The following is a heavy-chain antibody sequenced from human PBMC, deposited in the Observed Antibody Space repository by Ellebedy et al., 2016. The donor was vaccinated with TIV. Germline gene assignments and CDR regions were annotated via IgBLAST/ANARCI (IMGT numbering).Heavy chain of an antibody. D-gene: IGHD3-9*01. V-gene: IGHV1-69*13. Sequence: AASVKVSCKASGGTFSSYAISWVRQAPGQGLEWMGGIIPIFGTANYAQKFQGRVTITADESTSTAYMELSSLRSEDTAVYYCASTHYDILGGYKFDPWGQGTLVTVSS. CDR1: GGTFSSYA. J-gene: IGHJ5*02. CDR3: ASTHYDILGGYKFDP. CDR2: IIPIFGTA.